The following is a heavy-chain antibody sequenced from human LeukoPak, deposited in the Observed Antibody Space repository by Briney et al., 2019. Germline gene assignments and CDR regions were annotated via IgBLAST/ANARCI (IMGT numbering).Heavy chain of an antibody. D-gene: IGHD5-24*01. V-gene: IGHV3-48*01. CDR1: GFTFSSYS. CDR2: ISSSSSTI. J-gene: IGHJ6*03. Sequence: GGSLRLSCAASGFTFSSYSMNWVRQAPGKGLEWVSSISSSSSTIYYADSVKGRFTISRDNAKNSLYLQMNSLRAEDTAVYYCARETDGYNLHYYYMDVWGKGTTVTVSS. CDR3: ARETDGYNLHYYYMDV.